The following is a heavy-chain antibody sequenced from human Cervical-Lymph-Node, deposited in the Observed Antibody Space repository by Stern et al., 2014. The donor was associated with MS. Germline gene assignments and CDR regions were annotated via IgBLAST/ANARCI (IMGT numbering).Heavy chain of an antibody. Sequence: QVQLVESGAEVKKPGASVKVSCKASGYTFTNYYMHWVRQAPGQGLEWMGMINPSGDMTRNALKFQGRITMTRDTSTSTVYMELSSLRSADVAIYYCASGRLGYWGQGTLVTVSS. V-gene: IGHV1-46*01. CDR3: ASGRLGY. CDR2: INPSGDMT. J-gene: IGHJ4*02. CDR1: GYTFTNYY.